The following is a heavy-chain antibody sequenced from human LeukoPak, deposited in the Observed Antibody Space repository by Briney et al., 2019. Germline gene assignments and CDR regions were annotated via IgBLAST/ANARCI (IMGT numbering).Heavy chain of an antibody. CDR2: ISGSGGIT. V-gene: IGHV3-23*01. Sequence: GGSLRLSCAASGFTFSSYAMSWVRQAPGKGLEWVSAISGSGGITSYADSVKGRFTISGDNSKNTLYLQMNSLRAEDTAVYYCAREFYGIAAAGSLNYYYMDVWGKGTTVTISS. D-gene: IGHD6-13*01. CDR3: AREFYGIAAAGSLNYYYMDV. J-gene: IGHJ6*03. CDR1: GFTFSSYA.